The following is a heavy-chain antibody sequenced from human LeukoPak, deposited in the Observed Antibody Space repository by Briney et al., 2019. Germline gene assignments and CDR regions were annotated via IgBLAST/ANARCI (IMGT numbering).Heavy chain of an antibody. CDR3: ARAGQLNY. CDR1: GFTFSGYW. D-gene: IGHD6-13*01. Sequence: PGGSLRLSCVGSGFTFSGYWMNWVRQAPGRGLERVAKIEEDGSAKYYMDSVKGRFSIYRDNAKNSLYLQMYSLRAEDTAMYYCARAGQLNYWGQGTLVTVS. CDR2: IEEDGSAK. V-gene: IGHV3-7*05. J-gene: IGHJ4*02.